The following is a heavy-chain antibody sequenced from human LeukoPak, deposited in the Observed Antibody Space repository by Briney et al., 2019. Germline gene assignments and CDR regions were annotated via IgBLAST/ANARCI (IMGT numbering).Heavy chain of an antibody. D-gene: IGHD3-3*01. CDR2: IWYDGSNK. J-gene: IGHJ3*02. CDR3: AKDWDSWSGYSAFDI. V-gene: IGHV3-33*06. Sequence: PGGSLRLSCAASGFTFSSYGMHWVRQAPGKGLEWVAVIWYDGSNKYYADSVKGRFTISRDNPKNTLYLQMNSLRAEDTAVYYCAKDWDSWSGYSAFDIWGQGTMVTVSS. CDR1: GFTFSSYG.